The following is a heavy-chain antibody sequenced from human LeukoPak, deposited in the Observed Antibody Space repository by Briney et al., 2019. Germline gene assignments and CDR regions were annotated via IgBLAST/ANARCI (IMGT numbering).Heavy chain of an antibody. J-gene: IGHJ6*03. D-gene: IGHD3-22*01. CDR3: TRHAGDSSGYSPPYYYYYMDV. CDR2: IRSKANSYAT. V-gene: IGHV3-73*01. CDR1: GFTFSGSA. Sequence: GGSLRLSCAASGFTFSGSAMHWVRQASGKGLEWVGRIRSKANSYATAYAASVKGRFTISRDDSKNTAYLQMNSLKTEDTAVYYCTRHAGDSSGYSPPYYYYYMDVWGKGTTVTVSS.